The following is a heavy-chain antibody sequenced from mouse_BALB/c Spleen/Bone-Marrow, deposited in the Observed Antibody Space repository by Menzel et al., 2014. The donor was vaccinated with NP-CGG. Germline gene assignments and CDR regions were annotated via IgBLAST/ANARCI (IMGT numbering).Heavy chain of an antibody. CDR1: GYTFTDYW. V-gene: IGHV1-69*02. J-gene: IGHJ3*01. CDR3: ARTAY. CDR2: IDPSDRET. Sequence: QVQLQQSGAELVKPGAPVKLSCKASGYTFTDYWMNWVKQRPGRGLEWIGRIDPSDRETHYNQKFKDKATLTVDKSSTTAYIQLSNLTSEDSAVYYCARTAYWGQGTLVTVSA.